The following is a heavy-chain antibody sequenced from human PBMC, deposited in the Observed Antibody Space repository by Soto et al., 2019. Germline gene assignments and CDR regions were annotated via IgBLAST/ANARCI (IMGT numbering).Heavy chain of an antibody. D-gene: IGHD6-6*01. CDR2: MHPNSGNT. Sequence: QVQLVQSGAEVKQPGASAKVSCKASGYTFTSYDITWVRQATGQGLEWMGWMHPNSGNTGYAQKFQGRVTMTRETSTSAAYRELSNMSANTTALNYCGRGAAYSFSSSSIDHWGRRTLVTVSS. CDR3: GRGAAYSFSSSSIDH. V-gene: IGHV1-8*01. J-gene: IGHJ4*01. CDR1: GYTFTSYD.